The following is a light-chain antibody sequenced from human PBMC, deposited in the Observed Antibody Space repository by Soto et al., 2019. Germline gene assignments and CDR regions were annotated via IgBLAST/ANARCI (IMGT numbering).Light chain of an antibody. J-gene: IGLJ2*01. Sequence: QSAVTQAPSVSGTPGQRVTISCSGSSSNIESNWVYWYQQLPGTAPKLLIYNNNQWPSGVPDRFSGSKSGTSASLAITGLRSDDEADYYCATWDDDLYTPIIGGGTKLTVL. V-gene: IGLV1-47*02. CDR3: ATWDDDLYTPI. CDR1: SSNIESNW. CDR2: NNN.